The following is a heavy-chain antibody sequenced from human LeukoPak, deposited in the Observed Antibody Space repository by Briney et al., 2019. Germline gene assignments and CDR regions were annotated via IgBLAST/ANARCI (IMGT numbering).Heavy chain of an antibody. CDR3: ARDRSYYGDYTFLDY. D-gene: IGHD4-17*01. Sequence: GGSLRLSCAASGFTFSSYSMNWVRQAPGKGLEWVSSISSSSSYIYYADSVKGRFTISRDNAKNSLYLQMNSLRAEDTAVYYCARDRSYYGDYTFLDYWGQGTLVTVSS. J-gene: IGHJ4*02. CDR1: GFTFSSYS. V-gene: IGHV3-21*01. CDR2: ISSSSSYI.